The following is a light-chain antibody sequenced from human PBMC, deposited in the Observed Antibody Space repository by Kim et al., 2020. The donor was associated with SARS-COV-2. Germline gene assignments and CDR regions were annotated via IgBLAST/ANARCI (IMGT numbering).Light chain of an antibody. V-gene: IGKV1-5*01. CDR1: HSISSW. Sequence: SASVGDSVTITCRASHSISSWLAWYQQKPGKAPKLLIYDASSLESGVPSRFSGSGSGTEFTLTISSLQPDDFAIYYCQQYNSYSYTFGQGTKLEI. CDR3: QQYNSYSYT. CDR2: DAS. J-gene: IGKJ2*01.